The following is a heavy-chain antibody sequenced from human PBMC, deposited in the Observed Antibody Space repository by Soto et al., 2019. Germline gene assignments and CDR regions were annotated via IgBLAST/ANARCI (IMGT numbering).Heavy chain of an antibody. D-gene: IGHD4-17*01. CDR3: ARDRGRTVTTSYYQYYGMDV. CDR1: GGSISSGGYY. Sequence: QVQLQESGPGLVKPSQTLSLTCTVSGGSISSGGYYWSWIRQHPGKGLEWIRYISYSGSTNYNPSLKSRVTISPDTSKKRFSLKLSSVTAADTAVYYCARDRGRTVTTSYYQYYGMDVWGQGTTVTVSS. CDR2: ISYSGST. J-gene: IGHJ6*02. V-gene: IGHV4-31*03.